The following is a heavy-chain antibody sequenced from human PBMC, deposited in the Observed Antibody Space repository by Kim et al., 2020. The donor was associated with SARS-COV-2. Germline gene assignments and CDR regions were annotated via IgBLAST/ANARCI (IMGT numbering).Heavy chain of an antibody. J-gene: IGHJ5*02. V-gene: IGHV2-5*01. CDR3: AHTDGLQGGFDP. D-gene: IGHD4-4*01. Sequence: RYSPSLQSRLTITKDTSKNQVVLTMTNMDPVDTATYYCAHTDGLQGGFDPWGQGTLVTVSS.